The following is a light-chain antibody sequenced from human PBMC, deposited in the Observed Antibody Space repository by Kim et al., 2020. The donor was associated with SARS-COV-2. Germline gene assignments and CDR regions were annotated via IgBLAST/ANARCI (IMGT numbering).Light chain of an antibody. J-gene: IGLJ2*01. CDR2: DVS. V-gene: IGLV2-8*01. CDR3: CSYTDSDTLI. CDR1: SSDIGRYNY. Sequence: QSALTQPPSASGSPGQSVTISCTGTSSDIGRYNYVSWYQSHPGRAPNLMIYDVSRRPSGVPDRFSGSRSGTSASLTISGLQAEDEADYYCCSYTDSDTLIFGGGTQLTVL.